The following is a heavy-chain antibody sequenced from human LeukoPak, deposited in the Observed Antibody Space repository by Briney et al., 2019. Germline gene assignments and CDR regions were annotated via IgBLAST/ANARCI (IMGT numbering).Heavy chain of an antibody. J-gene: IGHJ4*02. V-gene: IGHV3-7*01. Sequence: PGGSLRLSCAASGFALSSHWMTWVRQVPGRGPEWVANVNRDGSETYYLDSVKGRFTISKDNAKNSLYLQINSLRAEDTAVYYCARVACSGDSCYMDYWGQGTLVTVSS. D-gene: IGHD2-15*01. CDR1: GFALSSHW. CDR2: VNRDGSET. CDR3: ARVACSGDSCYMDY.